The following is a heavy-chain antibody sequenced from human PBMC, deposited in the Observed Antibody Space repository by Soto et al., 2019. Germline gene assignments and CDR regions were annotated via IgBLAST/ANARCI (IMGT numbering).Heavy chain of an antibody. CDR2: IYYSGST. J-gene: IGHJ4*02. Sequence: ETLSLTCTVSGGSVTSGSYYWICLRQPPGKGLESIGYIYYSGSTIYNPSLKSRLTMSVDTSKNQFSLRLTSATAEDTAVYYCARLDARNYIDHWGQGPRVSVSS. V-gene: IGHV4-61*01. CDR1: GGSVTSGSYY. CDR3: ARLDARNYIDH.